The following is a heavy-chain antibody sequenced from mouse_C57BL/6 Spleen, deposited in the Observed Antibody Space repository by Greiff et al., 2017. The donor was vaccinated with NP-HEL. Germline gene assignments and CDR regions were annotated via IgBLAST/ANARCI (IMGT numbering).Heavy chain of an antibody. CDR2: IYPSDSET. J-gene: IGHJ1*03. Sequence: QVQLQQPGAELVRPGSSVKLSCKASGYTFTSYWMDWVKQRPGQGLEWIGNIYPSDSETHYNQKFKDKATLTVDKSSSTAYMQLRSLTSEDSAVYYCALIPTVVAHWCFDVWGTGTTVTVSS. CDR3: ALIPTVVAHWCFDV. CDR1: GYTFTSYW. V-gene: IGHV1-61*01. D-gene: IGHD1-1*01.